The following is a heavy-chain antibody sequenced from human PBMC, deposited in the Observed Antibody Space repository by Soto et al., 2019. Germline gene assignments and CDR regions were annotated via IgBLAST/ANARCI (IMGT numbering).Heavy chain of an antibody. CDR1: GGSVSGDSHY. CDR2: IHYTGST. Sequence: PSETLSLTCTVAGGSVSGDSHYWTWIRQPPGQGPEWIGYIHYTGSTNYNPSLKSRVTMSIDTSNYQFSLKMTSVTAADTAMYYCVREANYDRCGYLLDLWGQGTLVTVCS. V-gene: IGHV4-61*01. CDR3: VREANYDRCGYLLDL. J-gene: IGHJ4*02. D-gene: IGHD3-22*01.